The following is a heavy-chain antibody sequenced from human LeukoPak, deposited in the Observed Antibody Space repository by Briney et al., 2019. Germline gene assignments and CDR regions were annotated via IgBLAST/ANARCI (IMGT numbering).Heavy chain of an antibody. CDR3: ARDRGIVGTTGYYYMDV. CDR2: IGSTI. Sequence: SGGSLRLSCGASGFTFSDYYMSWIRQAPGKGLEWVSYIGSTIYYADSVKGRFTISRDNAKNSLYLQMNSLRAEDTAVYYCARDRGIVGTTGYYYMDVWGKGTTVTVSS. CDR1: GFTFSDYY. V-gene: IGHV3-11*04. J-gene: IGHJ6*03. D-gene: IGHD1-26*01.